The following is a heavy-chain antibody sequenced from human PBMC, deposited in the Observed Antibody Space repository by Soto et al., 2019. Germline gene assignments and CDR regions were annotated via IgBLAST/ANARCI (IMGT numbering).Heavy chain of an antibody. J-gene: IGHJ4*02. D-gene: IGHD6-19*01. CDR3: ARAPIAVAGFDY. Sequence: SETLSLTCTVSGGSISSYYWSWIRQPPGKGLVWIGYIYYSGSTNYNPSLKSRVTISVDTSKNQFSLKLSSVTAADTAVYYCARAPIAVAGFDYWGQGTLVTVSS. CDR2: IYYSGST. CDR1: GGSISSYY. V-gene: IGHV4-59*01.